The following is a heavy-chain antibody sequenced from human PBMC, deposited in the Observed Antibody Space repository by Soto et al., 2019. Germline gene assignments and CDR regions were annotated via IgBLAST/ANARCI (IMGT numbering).Heavy chain of an antibody. CDR2: ISSSSSTI. CDR1: GFTFSSYS. D-gene: IGHD3-10*01. Sequence: GGSLRLSCAASGFTFSSYSMNWVRQAPGKGLEWVSYISSSSSTIYYADSVKGRFTISRDNAKNTLYLQMNSLRAEDTAVYYCAKDPPARVRGVIISPLVDYWGQGTLVTVSS. V-gene: IGHV3-48*01. J-gene: IGHJ4*02. CDR3: AKDPPARVRGVIISPLVDY.